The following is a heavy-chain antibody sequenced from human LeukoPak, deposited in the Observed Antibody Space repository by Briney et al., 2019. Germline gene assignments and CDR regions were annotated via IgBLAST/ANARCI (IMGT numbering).Heavy chain of an antibody. V-gene: IGHV3-53*01. Sequence: GGSLRLSCAGSGFSVSDNYMTWVRQAPGKGPEWVSVTYSGGTTYYADSVEGRFTISRDSAKNTLYLQMNSLGTEDTAVYYCAKEGGLGYCSTTSCAFAHWGRGTLVTVSS. CDR2: TYSGGTT. CDR1: GFSVSDNY. J-gene: IGHJ4*02. D-gene: IGHD2-2*01. CDR3: AKEGGLGYCSTTSCAFAH.